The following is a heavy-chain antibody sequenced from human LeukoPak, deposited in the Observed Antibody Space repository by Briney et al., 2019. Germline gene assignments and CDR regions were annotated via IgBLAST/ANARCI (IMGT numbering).Heavy chain of an antibody. J-gene: IGHJ2*01. CDR2: MNHNGST. CDR1: GGSFSGYF. CDR3: ARSRLTPDGVNWYFDL. V-gene: IGHV4-34*01. D-gene: IGHD3-10*01. Sequence: SETLSLTCAVNGGSFSGYFWGWIRQPPGKGLEWIGEMNHNGSTSYNPSLKSRATISVDTSKNQFSLKLSSVTAADTAVYYCARSRLTPDGVNWYFDLWGRGTLVTVSS.